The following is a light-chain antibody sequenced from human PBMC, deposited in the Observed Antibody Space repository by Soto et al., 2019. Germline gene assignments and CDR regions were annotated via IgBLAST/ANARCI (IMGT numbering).Light chain of an antibody. CDR2: GAS. CDR3: QQYSGSVLT. Sequence: VLTQSPGSLSSSPGGRVSLSCRASQIVDNNYLAWYQQKSGQAPRLLIFGASNRATGIPDRFSGSGSGTDFTLTISGLEPEDFAVYFCQQYSGSVLTFGGGTKM. J-gene: IGKJ4*01. CDR1: QIVDNNY. V-gene: IGKV3-20*01.